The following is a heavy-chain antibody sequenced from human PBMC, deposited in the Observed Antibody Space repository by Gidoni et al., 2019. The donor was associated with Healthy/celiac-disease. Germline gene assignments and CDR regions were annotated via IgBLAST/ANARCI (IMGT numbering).Heavy chain of an antibody. CDR2: ISYDGSNK. V-gene: IGHV3-30-3*01. D-gene: IGHD5-12*01. CDR3: ARDLGYSGYDLRGDAFDI. J-gene: IGHJ3*02. Sequence: QVQLVESGGGVVQPGRSLRLSCAASGFTFSSYALHWVRQAPGKGLEWVAVISYDGSNKYYADSVKGRFTISRDNSKNTLYLQMNSLRAEDTAVYYCARDLGYSGYDLRGDAFDIWGQGTMVTVSS. CDR1: GFTFSSYA.